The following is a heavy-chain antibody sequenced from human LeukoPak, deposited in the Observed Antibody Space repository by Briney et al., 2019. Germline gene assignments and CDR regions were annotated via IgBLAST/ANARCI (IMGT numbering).Heavy chain of an antibody. D-gene: IGHD1-26*01. V-gene: IGHV3-21*04. J-gene: IGHJ3*02. Sequence: GGSLRLSCAASGFPFSSYSMNWVRQAPGKGLEWVSSISSSSSYIYYADSVKGRFTISRDNSKNTLYLQMNSLRAEDTAVYYCARGGSYLSAFDIWGQGTMVTVSS. CDR1: GFPFSSYS. CDR3: ARGGSYLSAFDI. CDR2: ISSSSSYI.